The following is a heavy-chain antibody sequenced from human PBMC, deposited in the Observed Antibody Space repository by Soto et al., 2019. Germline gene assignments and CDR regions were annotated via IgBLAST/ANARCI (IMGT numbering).Heavy chain of an antibody. V-gene: IGHV3-30*18. CDR2: ISYDGSNK. D-gene: IGHD6-13*01. CDR1: GFTFSSYG. Sequence: GGSLRLSCAASGFTFSSYGMHWVRQAPGKGLEWVAVISYDGSNKYYADSVKGRFTISRDNSKNTLYLQMNSLRAEDTAVYYCAKDLIWTGGSSWYFSGGMDVWGQGTTVTVSS. CDR3: AKDLIWTGGSSWYFSGGMDV. J-gene: IGHJ6*02.